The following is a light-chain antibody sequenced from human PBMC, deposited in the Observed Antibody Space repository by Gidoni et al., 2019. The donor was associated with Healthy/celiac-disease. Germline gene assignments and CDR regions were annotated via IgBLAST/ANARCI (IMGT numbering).Light chain of an antibody. CDR1: STKTGAADD. CDR3: QSYDSSLSGSV. V-gene: IGLV1-40*01. CDR2: ENS. J-gene: IGLJ2*01. Sequence: QSVRTHPPSVSVAPGHRVTITCTGSSTKTGAADDVHWHQQLPGTAPKLLIYENSERPSGVPDRFSGSKSGTSASLAITGLQAEDEADYYCQSYDSSLSGSVFGGGTKLTVL.